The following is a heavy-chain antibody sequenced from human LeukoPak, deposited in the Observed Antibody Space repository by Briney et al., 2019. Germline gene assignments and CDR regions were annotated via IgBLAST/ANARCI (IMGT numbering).Heavy chain of an antibody. D-gene: IGHD3-3*01. CDR2: INHSGST. J-gene: IGHJ3*02. Sequence: SETLSLTCAVYGGSFSGYYWSWIRQPPGKGLEWIGEINHSGSTNYNPSLKSRVTISADTSKNQFSLKLSSVTAADTAVYYCARAHPTYYDFWSGYYTDKGAFDIWGQGTMVTVSS. CDR3: ARAHPTYYDFWSGYYTDKGAFDI. V-gene: IGHV4-34*01. CDR1: GGSFSGYY.